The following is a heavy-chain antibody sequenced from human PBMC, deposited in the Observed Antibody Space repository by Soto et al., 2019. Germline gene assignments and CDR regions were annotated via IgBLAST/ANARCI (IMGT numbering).Heavy chain of an antibody. J-gene: IGHJ4*02. CDR2: ITGSGGST. D-gene: IGHD1-26*01. V-gene: IGHV3-23*01. Sequence: VQLLQSGGGLVQPGGSLRLSCATSGFSFVSYAMSWVRQAPGKGLEWVSTITGSGGSTYYPDSVKGRFSTSRDNSNNTLHLQMNSLRAEDTAIYYCAKDATVGATDYFDSWGQGILVTVSS. CDR3: AKDATVGATDYFDS. CDR1: GFSFVSYA.